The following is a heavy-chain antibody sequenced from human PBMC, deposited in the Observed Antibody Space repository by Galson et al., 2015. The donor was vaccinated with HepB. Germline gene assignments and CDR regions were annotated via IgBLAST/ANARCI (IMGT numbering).Heavy chain of an antibody. CDR2: ISAYTGNT. V-gene: IGHV1-18*04. CDR1: GYTFNSYG. J-gene: IGHJ4*02. CDR3: ASRIAVAGSLFDF. D-gene: IGHD6-19*01. Sequence: SVKVSCKASGYTFNSYGISWLRQEPGQGLEWMGWISAYTGNTNYAPKLQGRVTMTTDTSTSTVDMGLRSLRSDDTAVYYFASRIAVAGSLFDFWGQGTLVTVSS.